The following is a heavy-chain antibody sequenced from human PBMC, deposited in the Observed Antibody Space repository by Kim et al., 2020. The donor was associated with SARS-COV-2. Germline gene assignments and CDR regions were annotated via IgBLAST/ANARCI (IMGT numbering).Heavy chain of an antibody. CDR3: ARGGNRNDAFDI. Sequence: YSPSFQGQVTISADKSISTAYLQWSSLKASDTAMYYCARGGNRNDAFDIWGQGTMVTVSS. J-gene: IGHJ3*02. D-gene: IGHD1-1*01. V-gene: IGHV5-51*01.